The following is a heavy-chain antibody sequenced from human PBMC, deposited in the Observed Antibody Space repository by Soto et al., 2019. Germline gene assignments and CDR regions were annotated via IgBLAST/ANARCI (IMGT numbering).Heavy chain of an antibody. CDR2: ISAYNGNT. J-gene: IGHJ3*02. D-gene: IGHD6-19*01. V-gene: IGHV1-18*01. CDR3: ARVMSTIAVAGTLGSSAFDI. Sequence: ASVKVSCKASGYTFTSYGISWVRQAPGQGLEWMGWISAYNGNTNYAQKLQGRVTMTTDTSTSTAYMELRSLRSDDTAVYYCARVMSTIAVAGTLGSSAFDIWGQGTMVTVSS. CDR1: GYTFTSYG.